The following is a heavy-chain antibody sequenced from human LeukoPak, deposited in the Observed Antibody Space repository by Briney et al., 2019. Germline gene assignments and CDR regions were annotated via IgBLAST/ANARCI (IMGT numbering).Heavy chain of an antibody. Sequence: ASVKVSCKASGYTFTGYYMHWVRQAPGQGLEWMGWINPNTGETNSAQKFQGSVTMTRDTTINTAYMELTRLTSDDTAVYYCASYPRYSSTPPFDYWGQGTLVTVSS. J-gene: IGHJ4*02. V-gene: IGHV1-2*02. CDR1: GYTFTGYY. CDR2: INPNTGET. CDR3: ASYPRYSSTPPFDY. D-gene: IGHD2-2*01.